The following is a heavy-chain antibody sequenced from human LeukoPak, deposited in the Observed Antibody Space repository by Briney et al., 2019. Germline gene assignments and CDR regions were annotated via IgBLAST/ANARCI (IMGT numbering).Heavy chain of an antibody. CDR2: IYPDGRI. V-gene: IGHV4-59*12. Sequence: SETLSLTCSVSSGSMTDSCWSWFRQAPGKGFEWLGFIYPDGRIEYSPSLRSRVTFSVATSKPEATVRLSSVTASDAAVYYCTREGYDRSGYFLDFWGQGTLVTVSS. J-gene: IGHJ4*02. CDR1: SGSMTDSC. CDR3: TREGYDRSGYFLDF. D-gene: IGHD3-22*01.